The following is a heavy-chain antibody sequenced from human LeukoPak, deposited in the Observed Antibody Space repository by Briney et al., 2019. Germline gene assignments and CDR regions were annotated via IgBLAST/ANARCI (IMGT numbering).Heavy chain of an antibody. J-gene: IGHJ4*02. V-gene: IGHV4-4*02. D-gene: IGHD3-10*01. CDR1: GGSISSSNW. Sequence: KPSGTLSLTCAVSGGSISSSNWWSWVRQPPGKGLEWIGEIYHGGSTNYNPSLESRVAMSVDRSRNQFSLQLSSVTAADTAVYYCAKGEDHGSGTVHFASWGQGTLVTASS. CDR2: IYHGGST. CDR3: AKGEDHGSGTVHFAS.